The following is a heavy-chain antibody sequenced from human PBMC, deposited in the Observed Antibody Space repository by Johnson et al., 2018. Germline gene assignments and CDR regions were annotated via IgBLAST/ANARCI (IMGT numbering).Heavy chain of an antibody. CDR1: GFTFDDYG. CDR3: GRDLDNHYYYGMDV. CDR2: INWNGGST. V-gene: IGHV3-20*01. D-gene: IGHD1-14*01. J-gene: IGHJ6*02. Sequence: VQLVQSGGGVVRPGGSLRLSCAASGFTFDDYGMSWVRQAPGKGLEWVSGINWNGGSTGYADSVKGRFTISRDNAKNSRYLQRNSLRAEDTALYHCGRDLDNHYYYGMDVWGQGTTVTVSS.